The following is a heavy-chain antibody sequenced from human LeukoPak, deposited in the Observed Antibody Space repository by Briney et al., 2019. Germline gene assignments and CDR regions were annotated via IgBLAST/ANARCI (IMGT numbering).Heavy chain of an antibody. CDR1: GFTFSSYW. V-gene: IGHV3-7*01. CDR2: IKQDGSEK. D-gene: IGHD3-22*01. Sequence: GGPLRLSCAASGFTFSSYWMSWVRQAPGKGLEWVANIKQDGSEKYYVDSVKGRFTISRDNAKNSLYLQMNSLRAEDTAVYYCARDKIAYYYDSSGYGPHDYWGQGTLVTVSS. CDR3: ARDKIAYYYDSSGYGPHDY. J-gene: IGHJ4*02.